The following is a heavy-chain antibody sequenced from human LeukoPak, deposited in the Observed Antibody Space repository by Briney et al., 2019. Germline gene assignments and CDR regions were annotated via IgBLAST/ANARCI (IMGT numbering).Heavy chain of an antibody. CDR3: ARVYYDILTGPLKNWFDP. Sequence: ASVKVSCKASGYTFTSYDINWVRQATGQGLEWMGWMNPNSGNTGYAQKFQGRVTMTRNTSISTAYMELSSLRSEDTAVYYCARVYYDILTGPLKNWFDPWGQGTLVTASS. D-gene: IGHD3-9*01. CDR2: MNPNSGNT. V-gene: IGHV1-8*01. J-gene: IGHJ5*02. CDR1: GYTFTSYD.